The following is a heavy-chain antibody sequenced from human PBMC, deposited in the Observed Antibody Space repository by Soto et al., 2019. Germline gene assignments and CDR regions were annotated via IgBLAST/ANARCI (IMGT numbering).Heavy chain of an antibody. V-gene: IGHV4-34*01. CDR1: GGSFSGYY. J-gene: IGHJ5*02. CDR3: VMSPGWYKIDA. D-gene: IGHD6-19*01. Sequence: SETLSLTCAVYGGSFSGYYWSWIRQPPGKGLEWIGEINHSGSTNYNPSLESRVTLSVDKSKNQFSLKMNSVTAADTAVYFCVMSPGWYKIDAWGQGILVTVSS. CDR2: INHSGST.